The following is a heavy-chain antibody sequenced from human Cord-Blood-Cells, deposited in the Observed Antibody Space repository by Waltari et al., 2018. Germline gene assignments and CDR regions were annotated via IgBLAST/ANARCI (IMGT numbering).Heavy chain of an antibody. D-gene: IGHD7-27*01. V-gene: IGHV4-34*01. CDR1: GGSFSGYY. J-gene: IGHJ2*01. Sequence: QVQLQQWGAGLLKPSEPLSLTCAVYGGSFSGYYWSWIRQPPGKGLEWIGEINHSGSTNYNPSLKSRVTISVDTSKNQFSLKLSSVTAADTAVYYCARGRWGSSLSSSSYWYFDLWGRGTLVTVSS. CDR2: INHSGST. CDR3: ARGRWGSSLSSSSYWYFDL.